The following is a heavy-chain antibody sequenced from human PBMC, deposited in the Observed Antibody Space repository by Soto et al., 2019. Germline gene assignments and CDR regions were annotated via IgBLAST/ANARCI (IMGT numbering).Heavy chain of an antibody. J-gene: IGHJ5*02. CDR2: MNPNSGNT. CDR3: ARGASP. CDR1: GYTFTSSD. V-gene: IGHV1-8*01. Sequence: QVQLVQSGAEVKQPGSSVKVSCKASGYTFTSSDINWVRQATGQGLEWMGWMNPNSGNTGYAQKLQGRITLTRSTSIHTAYLELSSLSSDDSAVYYCARGASPWGQGTLVTVSS.